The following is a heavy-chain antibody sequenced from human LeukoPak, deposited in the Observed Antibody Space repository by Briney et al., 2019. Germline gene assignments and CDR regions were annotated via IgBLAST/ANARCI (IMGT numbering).Heavy chain of an antibody. J-gene: IGHJ3*02. Sequence: PSETLSLTCTVSGGSISSSSYYWGWIRQPPGKGLEWIGSTYYSGSTYYNPSLKSRVTISVDTSKNQFSLKLSSVTAADTAVYYCARSDSSGYYYVFDAFDIWGQGTMVTVSS. D-gene: IGHD3-22*01. CDR2: TYYSGST. CDR1: GGSISSSSYY. CDR3: ARSDSSGYYYVFDAFDI. V-gene: IGHV4-39*07.